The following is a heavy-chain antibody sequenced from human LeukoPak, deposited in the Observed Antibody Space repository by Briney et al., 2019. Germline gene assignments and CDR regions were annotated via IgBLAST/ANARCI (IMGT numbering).Heavy chain of an antibody. CDR2: ISGSGGST. CDR1: GFTFSSYA. Sequence: PGGSLRLSCAASGFTFSSYAMSWVRQAPGKGLEWVSAISGSGGSTYYADSVKGRFTISRDNAKNSLYLQMNSLRAEDTAVYYCARDPYCGGDCYPLYMDVWGKGTTVTVSS. J-gene: IGHJ6*03. CDR3: ARDPYCGGDCYPLYMDV. D-gene: IGHD2-21*02. V-gene: IGHV3-23*01.